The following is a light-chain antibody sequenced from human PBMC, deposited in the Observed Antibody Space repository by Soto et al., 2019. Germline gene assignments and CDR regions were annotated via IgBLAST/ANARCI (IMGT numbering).Light chain of an antibody. V-gene: IGKV1-39*01. J-gene: IGKJ4*01. CDR3: QQSYSSPRT. CDR2: AAS. CDR1: QSISTY. Sequence: DIQMTQSPSSLSASVGDRITITCRASQSISTYLNWFQQKPGKAPKLLIYAASTLQSGVPSRFSGSISGTDFTLTISSLQPEDFATYYCQQSYSSPRTFGGGTKGEIK.